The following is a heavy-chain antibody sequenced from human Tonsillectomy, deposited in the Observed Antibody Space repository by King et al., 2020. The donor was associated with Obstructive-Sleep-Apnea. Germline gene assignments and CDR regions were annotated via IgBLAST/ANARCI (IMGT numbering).Heavy chain of an antibody. D-gene: IGHD1-26*01. J-gene: IGHJ6*02. Sequence: QLQESGPGLVKSSETLSLTCTVSGGSISSYYWSWIRQPAGKGLEWIGRIYTSGSTNYNPSLKSRVTMSVDTSKNQFSLKLSSVTAADTAVCYCARVGETTYYYYGMDVWGQGTTVTVSS. CDR3: ARVGETTYYYYGMDV. V-gene: IGHV4-4*07. CDR1: GGSISSYY. CDR2: IYTSGST.